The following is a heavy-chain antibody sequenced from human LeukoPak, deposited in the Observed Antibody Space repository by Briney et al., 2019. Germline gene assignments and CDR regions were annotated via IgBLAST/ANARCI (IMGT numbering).Heavy chain of an antibody. V-gene: IGHV3-74*01. J-gene: IGHJ3*02. CDR2: INSDGSST. CDR1: LFTFSSYW. Sequence: PRGALRLSCAASLFTFSSYWMHWLRQVPGKGLVWVSRINSDGSSTSYADSVKGRFTISRDNAKNTLYVQMNSLRAEDTAVYYAWTGSGHAFDIWGRGTMVTVSS. CDR3: WTGSGHAFDI. D-gene: IGHD3-10*01.